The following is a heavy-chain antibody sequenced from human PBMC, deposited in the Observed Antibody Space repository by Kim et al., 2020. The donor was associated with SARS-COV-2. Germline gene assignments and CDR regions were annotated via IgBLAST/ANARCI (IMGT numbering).Heavy chain of an antibody. Sequence: GGSLRLSCAASGFTFSSYSMNWVRQAPGKGLEWVSSISSSSSYIYYADSVKGRFTISRDNAKNTLYLQMNSLRAEDTAVYYCARGRGDAENYGDYVDFDYWGPGTLVTLSS. CDR2: ISSSSSYI. J-gene: IGHJ4*03. CDR1: GFTFSSYS. D-gene: IGHD4-17*01. V-gene: IGHV3-21*01. CDR3: ARGRGDAENYGDYVDFDY.